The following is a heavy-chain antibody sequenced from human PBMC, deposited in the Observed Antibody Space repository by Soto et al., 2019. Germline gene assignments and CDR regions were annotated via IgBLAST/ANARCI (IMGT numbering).Heavy chain of an antibody. V-gene: IGHV1-8*01. CDR3: ARPKYYDILTGYNDAFDI. CDR1: GYTFTSYD. Sequence: GASVKVSCKASGYTFTSYDNNWVRQATGQGLEWMGWMNPNSGNTGYAQKFQGRVTMTRNTSISTAYMELSSLRSEDTAVYYCARPKYYDILTGYNDAFDIWGQGTMVTVS. CDR2: MNPNSGNT. D-gene: IGHD3-9*01. J-gene: IGHJ3*02.